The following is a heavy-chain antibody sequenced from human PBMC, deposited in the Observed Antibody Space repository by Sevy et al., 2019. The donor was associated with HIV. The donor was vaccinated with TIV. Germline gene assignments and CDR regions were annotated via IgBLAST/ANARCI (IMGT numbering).Heavy chain of an antibody. J-gene: IGHJ4*02. CDR2: RWFDGSNQ. Sequence: GGSLRLSCAASGFTFGSYGMHWVRRAPGKGLEWVAARWFDGSNQDYGDSVKGRFTISRDNSKNTVYLHMNSLRVDDTAVYYCVRESGSDWYLDFWGQGTLVTVSS. CDR1: GFTFGSYG. V-gene: IGHV3-33*01. D-gene: IGHD6-19*01. CDR3: VRESGSDWYLDF.